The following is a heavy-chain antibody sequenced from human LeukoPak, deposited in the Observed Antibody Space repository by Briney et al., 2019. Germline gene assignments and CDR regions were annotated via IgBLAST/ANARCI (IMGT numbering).Heavy chain of an antibody. Sequence: WETLSLTCSVSGRSISGYFGCWLRQPAGKGLEGIVRIYTSGSTNYNPSLKSRVNMSVEPSQNQFSLKLSSVTAADTAVYECTREYCSSTSCYKDYYYYMDVWGKGTPVTVSS. CDR3: TREYCSSTSCYKDYYYYMDV. J-gene: IGHJ6*03. V-gene: IGHV4-4*07. CDR2: IYTSGST. D-gene: IGHD2-2*02. CDR1: GRSISGYF.